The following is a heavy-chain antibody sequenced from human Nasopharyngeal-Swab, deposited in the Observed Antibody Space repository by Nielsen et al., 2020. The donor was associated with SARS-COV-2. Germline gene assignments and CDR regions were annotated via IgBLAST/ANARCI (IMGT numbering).Heavy chain of an antibody. V-gene: IGHV3-30*03. CDR3: ARERGGSYSLPEESFDY. CDR2: ISYDGSNK. D-gene: IGHD1-26*01. CDR1: GFTFSSYG. Sequence: GGSLRLSCAASGFTFSSYGMHWVRQAPGKGLEWVAVISYDGSNKYYADSVKGRFTISRDNSKNTLYLQMNSLRAEDTAVYYCARERGGSYSLPEESFDYWGQGTLVTVSS. J-gene: IGHJ4*02.